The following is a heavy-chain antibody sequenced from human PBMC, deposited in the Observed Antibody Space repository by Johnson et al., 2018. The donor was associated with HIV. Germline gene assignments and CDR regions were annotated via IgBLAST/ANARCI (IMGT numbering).Heavy chain of an antibody. Sequence: QVQLVESGGGLVQPGGSLRLSCAASGFTFSSYGMHWVRQAPGKGLEWVAFIRYDGTNKYSADSVKGRFSISRDDSKSTLYLQMSSLRGEDTAVYYCAKDSQWELPYAFDIWGQGTMVTVSS. CDR1: GFTFSSYG. CDR3: AKDSQWELPYAFDI. V-gene: IGHV3-30*02. D-gene: IGHD1-26*01. CDR2: IRYDGTNK. J-gene: IGHJ3*02.